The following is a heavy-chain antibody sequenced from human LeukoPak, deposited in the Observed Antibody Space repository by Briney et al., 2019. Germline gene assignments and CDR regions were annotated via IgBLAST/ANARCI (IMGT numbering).Heavy chain of an antibody. Sequence: GGSLRVSCAAPGFTFRDYGMSWVRQAPGKGRGGGSAICVRRVITYNADSVKGRFPTPTDNTKNTRYLQMNSLRAEDTAVYYCAKQGRDWLRDYYYYMVVWGKGTTVTIPS. J-gene: IGHJ6*03. CDR3: AKQGRDWLRDYYYYMVV. CDR1: GFTFRDYG. CDR2: ICVRRVIT. D-gene: IGHD3-9*01. V-gene: IGHV3-23*01.